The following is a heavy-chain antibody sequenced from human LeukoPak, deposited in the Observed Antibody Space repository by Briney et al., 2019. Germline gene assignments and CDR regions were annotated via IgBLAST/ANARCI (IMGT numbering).Heavy chain of an antibody. V-gene: IGHV3-43*01. CDR3: TKEHSSGWPTIDC. CDR1: GFTFAEYS. D-gene: IGHD6-19*01. Sequence: AGGSLRLSCSASGFTFAEYSMHWVRQAPGKGLEWVSVINRNGGAIQYADSVKGRFIISRDNGKNSLYLQMNSLRTEDTALYYCTKEHSSGWPTIDCWGQGTLVTVSS. J-gene: IGHJ4*02. CDR2: INRNGGAI.